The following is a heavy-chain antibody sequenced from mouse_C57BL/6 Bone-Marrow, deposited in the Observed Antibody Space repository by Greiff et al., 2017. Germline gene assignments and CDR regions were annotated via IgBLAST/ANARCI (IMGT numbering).Heavy chain of an antibody. CDR3: VRHGGLRWYFDV. D-gene: IGHD3-1*01. CDR1: GFSFNTYA. J-gene: IGHJ1*03. CDR2: IRSKSNNYAT. Sequence: EVQLVESGGGLVQPKGSLKLSCAASGFSFNTYAMNWVRQAPGKGLEWVARIRSKSNNYATYYADSVKDRFTISRDDSESMLYLQMNNLKTEDTAMYYCVRHGGLRWYFDVWGTGTTVTVSS. V-gene: IGHV10-1*01.